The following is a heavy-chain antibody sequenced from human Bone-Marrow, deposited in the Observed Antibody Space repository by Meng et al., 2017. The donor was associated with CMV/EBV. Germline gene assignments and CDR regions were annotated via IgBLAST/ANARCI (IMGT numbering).Heavy chain of an antibody. CDR3: TRDLSGTYVGGWFDP. Sequence: GESLKISCKASGYTFNNFDINWVRQATGQGLEWMGWMNPNSGNTGYAPKFQGRVTITRNTSISTAYMELSSLKSEDTAVYYCTRDLSGTYVGGWFDPWGQGTLVTVPS. CDR1: GYTFNNFD. J-gene: IGHJ5*02. CDR2: MNPNSGNT. V-gene: IGHV1-8*01. D-gene: IGHD1-26*01.